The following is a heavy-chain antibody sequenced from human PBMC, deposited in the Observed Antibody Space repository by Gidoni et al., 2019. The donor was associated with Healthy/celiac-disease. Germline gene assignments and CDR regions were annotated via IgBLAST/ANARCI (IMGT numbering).Heavy chain of an antibody. V-gene: IGHV4-39*01. CDR1: GGSISSSSYS. D-gene: IGHD3-9*01. J-gene: IGHJ3*02. CDR3: ARQYYDILTGYYNGDAFDI. CDR2: IYYSGST. Sequence: QLQLQESGPGLVKPSETLSLTCTVSGGSISSSSYSWGWIRQPPGKGLEWIGSIYYSGSTYYNPSLKSRVTISVDTSKNQFSLKLSSVTAADTAVYYCARQYYDILTGYYNGDAFDIWGQGTMVTVSS.